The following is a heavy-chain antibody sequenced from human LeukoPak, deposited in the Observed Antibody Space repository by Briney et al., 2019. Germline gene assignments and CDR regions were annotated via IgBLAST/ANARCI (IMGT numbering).Heavy chain of an antibody. J-gene: IGHJ5*02. CDR1: GGTFNKYA. D-gene: IGHD3-10*01. CDR3: ARGAHSGSSSSWFHP. Sequence: AASVKVSCKASGGTFNKYAITWVRQAPGQGLEWMGGIIPMHAPARYAQNFQGRVTITTDESTSTAYMELSSLKSEDTALYYCARGAHSGSSSSWFHPWGQGTLVTVSS. CDR2: IIPMHAPA. V-gene: IGHV1-69*05.